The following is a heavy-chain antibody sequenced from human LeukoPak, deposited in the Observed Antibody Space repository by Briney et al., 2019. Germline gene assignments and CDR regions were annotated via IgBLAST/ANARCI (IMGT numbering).Heavy chain of an antibody. CDR1: GFAFSSSS. V-gene: IGHV3-21*01. Sequence: PGGSLRLSCAASGFAFSSSSMNWVRQAPGKGLEWVSSISSSSSYIYYADSVKGRFTISRDNAKNSLYLQMNSLRAEDTAVYYCAGVLLWFGELVYYYGMDVWGQGTTVTVSS. CDR2: ISSSSSYI. J-gene: IGHJ6*02. CDR3: AGVLLWFGELVYYYGMDV. D-gene: IGHD3-10*01.